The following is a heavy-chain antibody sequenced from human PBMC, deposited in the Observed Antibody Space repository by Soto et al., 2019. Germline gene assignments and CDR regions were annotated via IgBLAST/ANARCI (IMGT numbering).Heavy chain of an antibody. D-gene: IGHD5-18*01. Sequence: EVQLLESGGGLVQPGGSLRLSCAASGFTFSSYAMSWVRQAPGKGLEWVSGISGSGGSTYYADSVKGRFTISRDNSKNTLYPQTNSLRAEDTAVYYCAKKRGYNYGYDAMDVWGQGTTVTVSS. CDR1: GFTFSSYA. V-gene: IGHV3-23*01. CDR3: AKKRGYNYGYDAMDV. CDR2: ISGSGGST. J-gene: IGHJ6*02.